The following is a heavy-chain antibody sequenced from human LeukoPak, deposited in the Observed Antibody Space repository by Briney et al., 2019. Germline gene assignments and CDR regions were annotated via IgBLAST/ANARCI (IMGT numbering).Heavy chain of an antibody. J-gene: IGHJ4*02. V-gene: IGHV4-4*09. CDR1: GDSFSGYY. D-gene: IGHD1-26*01. Sequence: SETLSLTCTASGDSFSGYYWSWIRQPPGEGLEWIGFIYTSGSPNYNPSLKSRVTISLDTSKNQFSLKLSSVTAADTAVYYCARQATSASYSYDYWGQGILVTVSS. CDR3: ARQATSASYSYDY. CDR2: IYTSGSP.